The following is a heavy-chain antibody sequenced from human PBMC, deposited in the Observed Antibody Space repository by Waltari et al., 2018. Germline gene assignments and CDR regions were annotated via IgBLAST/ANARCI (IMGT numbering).Heavy chain of an antibody. CDR1: GGSIRSGHYS. V-gene: IGHV4-61*02. D-gene: IGHD6-6*01. CDR2: VYTSGT. Sequence: QVQLQESGPGLVKASQTLSLTCTVSGGSIRSGHYSLNWLRQPAGKGLEWIGRVYTSGTDYHTSLRSRVTMSIDTSKNQFSLKLSSVTAADTAVYYCARTDRIAARPRSPYAFDIWGQGTMVTVSS. CDR3: ARTDRIAARPRSPYAFDI. J-gene: IGHJ3*02.